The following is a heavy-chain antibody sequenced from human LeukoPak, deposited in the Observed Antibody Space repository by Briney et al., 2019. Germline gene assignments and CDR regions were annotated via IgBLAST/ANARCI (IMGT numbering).Heavy chain of an antibody. J-gene: IGHJ5*02. CDR2: IYYIGRT. CDR3: ATGAGGWFDP. CDR1: GGPISSYY. Sequence: SETLSLTCTVSGGPISSYYCNWIRQPPGKGLEWIGYIYYIGRTNYNPSLKSRVTISVETSKNQFSLKLNSVTAADTAVYYCATGAGGWFDPWGQGTLVTVSS. V-gene: IGHV4-59*01.